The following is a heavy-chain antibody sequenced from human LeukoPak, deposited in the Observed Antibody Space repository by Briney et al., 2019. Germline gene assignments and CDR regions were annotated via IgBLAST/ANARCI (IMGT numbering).Heavy chain of an antibody. CDR2: INTNTGNP. V-gene: IGHV7-4-1*02. D-gene: IGHD3-10*01. CDR1: GYTFTSYA. CDR3: ARAFAAHAIRGVTLNWFDP. J-gene: IGHJ5*02. Sequence: GASVKVSCKASGYTFTSYAMNWVRQAPGQGLEWMGWINTNTGNPTYAQGFTGRFVFSLDTSVSTAYLQISSLRAEDTAVYYCARAFAAHAIRGVTLNWFDPWGQGTLVTVSS.